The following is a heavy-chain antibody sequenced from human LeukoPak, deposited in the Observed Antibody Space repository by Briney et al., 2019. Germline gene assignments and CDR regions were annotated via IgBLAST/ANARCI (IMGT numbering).Heavy chain of an antibody. CDR3: ARHDGYFDY. J-gene: IGHJ4*02. V-gene: IGHV4-39*01. CDR1: GGSISSSTYY. CDR2: IFYPGST. Sequence: PSETLSLTCTVSGGSISSSTYYWGWIRQPPGKGLEWIGSIFYPGSTYYNPSLKSRVTISVDTSKNQFSLKLSSVTAADTAVYYCARHDGYFDYWGQGTLVTVSS.